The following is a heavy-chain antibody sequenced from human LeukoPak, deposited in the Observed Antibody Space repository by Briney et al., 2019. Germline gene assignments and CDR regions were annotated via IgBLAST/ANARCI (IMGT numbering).Heavy chain of an antibody. V-gene: IGHV4-61*08. Sequence: KPSQTLSLTCAVSGGSINSGDYYWTWIRQPPGKGLEWIGHIHYSGSTDYNPSLKSRVTISVNTSKNQFSLRLSSVTAADTAVYYCARFGSRRLVRGYYYYMDVWGKGTTVTVSS. J-gene: IGHJ6*03. CDR3: ARFGSRRLVRGYYYYMDV. CDR2: IHYSGST. D-gene: IGHD2-8*02. CDR1: GGSINSGDYY.